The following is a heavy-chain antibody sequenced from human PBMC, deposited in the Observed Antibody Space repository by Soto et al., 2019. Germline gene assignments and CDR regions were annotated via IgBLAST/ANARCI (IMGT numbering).Heavy chain of an antibody. CDR1: GGSFSGYY. V-gene: IGHV4-34*01. J-gene: IGHJ6*03. CDR3: ARGLTYYYYMDV. Sequence: SETLSLTCAVYGGSFSGYYWSWIRQPPGKGLEWIGEINHSGSTNYNPSLKSRVTISVDTSKNQFSLKLSSVTAADTAVYYCARGLTYYYYMDVWGKGTTVTVSS. CDR2: INHSGST.